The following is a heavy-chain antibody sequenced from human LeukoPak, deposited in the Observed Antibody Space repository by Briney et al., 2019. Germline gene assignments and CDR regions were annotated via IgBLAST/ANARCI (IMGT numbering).Heavy chain of an antibody. Sequence: SVKVSCKASGGTFSSYAISWVRQAPGQGLEWMGRIIPVFGTANYAQKFQGRVTITTDESTSTAYMELSSLRSEDTAVYYCARERGNYDSSGNFDYWGQGTLVTVSS. CDR1: GGTFSSYA. CDR2: IIPVFGTA. J-gene: IGHJ4*02. CDR3: ARERGNYDSSGNFDY. D-gene: IGHD3-22*01. V-gene: IGHV1-69*05.